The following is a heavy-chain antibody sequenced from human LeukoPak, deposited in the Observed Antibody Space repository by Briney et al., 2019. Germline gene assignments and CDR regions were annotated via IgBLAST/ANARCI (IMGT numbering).Heavy chain of an antibody. CDR2: IYYSGST. CDR1: GGSISTYY. V-gene: IGHV4-59*01. Sequence: PSETLSLTCTVSGGSISTYYWSWIRQPPGKGLEWIGYIYYSGSTNYSPSLNSRVTISVDTSKNQFSLKLSSVTEADTAVYYCARDSTDYYGSGSFSYDYWGQGTLVTVSS. D-gene: IGHD3-10*01. J-gene: IGHJ4*02. CDR3: ARDSTDYYGSGSFSYDY.